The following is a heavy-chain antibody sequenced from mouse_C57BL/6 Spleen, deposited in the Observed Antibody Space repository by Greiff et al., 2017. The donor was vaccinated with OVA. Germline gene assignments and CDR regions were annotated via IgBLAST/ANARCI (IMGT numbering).Heavy chain of an antibody. J-gene: IGHJ4*01. CDR3: ARKPSTVVARDYAMDY. Sequence: EVQLQQSGPELVKPGASVKISCKASGYSFTGYYMNWVKQSPEKSLEWIGEINPSTGGTTYNQKFKAKATLTVDKSSSTAYMQLKSLTSEDSAVYYCARKPSTVVARDYAMDYWGQGTSVTVSS. CDR1: GYSFTGYY. V-gene: IGHV1-42*01. D-gene: IGHD1-1*01. CDR2: INPSTGGT.